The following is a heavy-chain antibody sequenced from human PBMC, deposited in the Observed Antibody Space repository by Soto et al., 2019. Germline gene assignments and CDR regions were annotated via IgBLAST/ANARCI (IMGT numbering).Heavy chain of an antibody. Sequence: GGSLRLSCAASGFTFSSYSMNWVRQAPGKGLEWVSSISSSSSYIYYADSVKGRFTISRDNAKSSLYLQMNSLRAEDTAVYYYARDHPVYDILTGYPFDYWGQGTLVTVSS. D-gene: IGHD3-9*01. CDR3: ARDHPVYDILTGYPFDY. CDR1: GFTFSSYS. J-gene: IGHJ4*02. CDR2: ISSSSSYI. V-gene: IGHV3-21*01.